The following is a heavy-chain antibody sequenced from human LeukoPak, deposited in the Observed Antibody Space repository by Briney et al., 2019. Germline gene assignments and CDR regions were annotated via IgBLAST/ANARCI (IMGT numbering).Heavy chain of an antibody. CDR3: ARDLGDTAMPSNWFDP. CDR1: GYTFTSYY. J-gene: IGHJ5*02. CDR2: INPSGGST. V-gene: IGHV1-46*01. D-gene: IGHD5-18*01. Sequence: ASVKVSCKASGYTFTSYYMHWVRQAPGRGLEWMGIINPSGGSTSYAQKFQGRVTMTRDTSTSTVYMELSSLRSEDTAVYYCARDLGDTAMPSNWFDPWGQGTLVTVSS.